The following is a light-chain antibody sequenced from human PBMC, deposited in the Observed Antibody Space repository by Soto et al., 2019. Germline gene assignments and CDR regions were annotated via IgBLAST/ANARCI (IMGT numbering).Light chain of an antibody. V-gene: IGLV2-14*01. CDR1: SSDVGAYNY. CDR2: DVS. CDR3: TSYTSSSTYV. J-gene: IGLJ1*01. Sequence: QSALTQPASVSGTPGQSITISCTGTSSDVGAYNYVSWYQQYPGKAPKLIIYDVSNRPSGVSNRFSGSKSGTTASLTISGLQTEDEAEYYCTSYTSSSTYVFGTGTKLTVL.